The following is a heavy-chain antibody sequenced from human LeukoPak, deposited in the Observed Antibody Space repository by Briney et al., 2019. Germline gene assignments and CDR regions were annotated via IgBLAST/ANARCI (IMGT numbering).Heavy chain of an antibody. D-gene: IGHD3-3*02. V-gene: IGHV4-31*03. CDR3: VRAVGFLEWLLSEYYFDY. Sequence: SETLSLTCTVSGGSISRCGYYWSWIRQHPGKGLVWLGYIYYSGSTYYNPSLNSRVTISADTSKKQFSLKLSSVTAADTEVYYCVRAVGFLEWLLSEYYFDYWGQGTMVTVSS. CDR2: IYYSGST. CDR1: GGSISRCGYY. J-gene: IGHJ4*02.